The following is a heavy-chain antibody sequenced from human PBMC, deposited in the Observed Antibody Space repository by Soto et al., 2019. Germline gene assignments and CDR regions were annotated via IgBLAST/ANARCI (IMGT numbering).Heavy chain of an antibody. CDR2: ISAYNGNT. Sequence: ASVKVSCKASGYTFTSYGMSWVRRAPGQGLEWMGWISAYNGNTNYAQKLQGRVTMTTDTSTSTAYMELRSLRSDDTAVYYCARDTPYYYDSSGWAAFDIWGQGTMVTVSS. D-gene: IGHD3-22*01. CDR1: GYTFTSYG. CDR3: ARDTPYYYDSSGWAAFDI. V-gene: IGHV1-18*04. J-gene: IGHJ3*02.